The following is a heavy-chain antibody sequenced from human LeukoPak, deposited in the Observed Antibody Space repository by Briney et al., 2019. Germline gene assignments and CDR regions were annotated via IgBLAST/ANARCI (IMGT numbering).Heavy chain of an antibody. CDR2: INPNSGGT. J-gene: IGHJ5*02. CDR1: GYTFTVYY. CDR3: ARDSPYDILTGYYRNWFDP. D-gene: IGHD3-9*01. V-gene: IGHV1-2*02. Sequence: VASVKVSCKASGYTFTVYYIYWVRQTPGQGLEWMGWINPNSGGTNYAQKFQGRVTMTRDTSISTAYMELRSLRSDDTAVYYCARDSPYDILTGYYRNWFDPWGQGTLVTVSS.